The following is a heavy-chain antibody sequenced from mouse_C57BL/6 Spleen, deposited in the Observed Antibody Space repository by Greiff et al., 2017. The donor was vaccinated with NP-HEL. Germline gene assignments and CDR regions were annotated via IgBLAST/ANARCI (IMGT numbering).Heavy chain of an antibody. D-gene: IGHD1-1*01. V-gene: IGHV1-59*01. Sequence: QVQLQQPGAELVRPGTSVKLSCKASGYTFTSYWMHWVKQRPGQGLEWIGVIDPSDSYTNYNQKFKGKATLTVDTSSSTAYMQLSSLTSEDSAVYYCARSITTVEAWFAYWGQGTLVTVSA. J-gene: IGHJ3*01. CDR3: ARSITTVEAWFAY. CDR1: GYTFTSYW. CDR2: IDPSDSYT.